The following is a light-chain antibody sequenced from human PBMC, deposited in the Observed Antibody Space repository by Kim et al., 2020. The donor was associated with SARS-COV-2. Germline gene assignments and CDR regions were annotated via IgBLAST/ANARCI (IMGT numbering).Light chain of an antibody. CDR1: QDISNY. J-gene: IGKJ2*01. V-gene: IGKV1-33*01. Sequence: DIQMTQSPSSLSASVGDRVTITCQASQDISNYLNWYQQKPGKAPKLLIYDASNLETGVPSRFSGSGSGTDFTFTISSLQPEDIATYYCQQYDNLSYTCGQGTKLEI. CDR3: QQYDNLSYT. CDR2: DAS.